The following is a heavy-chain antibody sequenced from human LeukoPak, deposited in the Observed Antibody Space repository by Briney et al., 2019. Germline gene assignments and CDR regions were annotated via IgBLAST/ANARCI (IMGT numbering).Heavy chain of an antibody. CDR1: GFTFSSYE. V-gene: IGHV3-48*03. D-gene: IGHD1-14*01. Sequence: GGSLRLSCAASGFTFSSYEMNWVRQAPGEGLEWVAYISGSGSTIYYADSVKGRFTISRDNAKNSLYLQMNSLRAEDTAVYYCARSPAGANYYLDVWGKGTTVTISS. J-gene: IGHJ6*03. CDR3: ARSPAGANYYLDV. CDR2: ISGSGSTI.